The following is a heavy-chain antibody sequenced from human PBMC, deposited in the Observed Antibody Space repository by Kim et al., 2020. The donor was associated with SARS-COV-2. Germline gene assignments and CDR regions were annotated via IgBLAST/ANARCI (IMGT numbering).Heavy chain of an antibody. D-gene: IGHD5-12*01. J-gene: IGHJ3*02. Sequence: DSVKGRFTISRDNSKNTLYLQMNHLRAADTAVYYCAKDPLYSGYDRGAFDIWGQGTMVTVSS. CDR3: AKDPLYSGYDRGAFDI. V-gene: IGHV3-23*01.